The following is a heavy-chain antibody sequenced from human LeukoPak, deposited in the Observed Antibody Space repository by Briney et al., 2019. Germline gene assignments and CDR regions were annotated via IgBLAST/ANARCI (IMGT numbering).Heavy chain of an antibody. Sequence: GASVNVSCKASGDTFTAYYMHWVGRAPGQGREWMGWITPNSGGTNYEQKFQGRVTMTRDTSISTAYMELSRLRSHDTAVYYCARGAHYHDSSEGYDYWGQGTLVTVSS. V-gene: IGHV1-2*02. CDR1: GDTFTAYY. CDR3: ARGAHYHDSSEGYDY. J-gene: IGHJ4*02. D-gene: IGHD3-22*01. CDR2: ITPNSGGT.